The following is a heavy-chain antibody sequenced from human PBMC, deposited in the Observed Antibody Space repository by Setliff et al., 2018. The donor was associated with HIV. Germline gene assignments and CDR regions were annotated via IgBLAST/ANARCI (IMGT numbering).Heavy chain of an antibody. Sequence: GGSLRLSCAASGFIFNDYWMSWVRQAPGKGLEWVANIKKDGSEKYYVDSVKGRFTISRDYSKNMVYLQMSSLRAEDSAVYYCVKSASWDLRGWLHWGQGTPVTVSS. D-gene: IGHD6-19*01. V-gene: IGHV3-7*03. J-gene: IGHJ4*02. CDR2: IKKDGSEK. CDR1: GFIFNDYW. CDR3: VKSASWDLRGWLH.